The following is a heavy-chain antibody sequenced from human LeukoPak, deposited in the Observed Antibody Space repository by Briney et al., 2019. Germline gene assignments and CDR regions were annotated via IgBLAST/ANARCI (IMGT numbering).Heavy chain of an antibody. CDR3: ARPDYGASGDY. CDR2: IWHDGSNK. D-gene: IGHD4-17*01. J-gene: IGHJ4*02. V-gene: IGHV3-33*01. Sequence: PGGSLRLSCAASGFTFCRFNLHWVRQAPGKGLEWVAVIWHDGSNKYYTDSVKGRFTISRDDSKNTLYLQMNSLKAEDTAVYYCARPDYGASGDYWGQGTLVTVSS. CDR1: GFTFCRFN.